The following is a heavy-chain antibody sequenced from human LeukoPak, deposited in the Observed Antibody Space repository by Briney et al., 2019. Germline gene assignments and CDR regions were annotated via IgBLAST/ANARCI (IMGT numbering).Heavy chain of an antibody. CDR3: VRDVHSSGWYGGFEY. CDR2: IYSGGST. D-gene: IGHD6-19*01. J-gene: IGHJ4*02. CDR1: GFTVNNIY. V-gene: IGHV3-66*02. Sequence: GGSLRLSCAASGFTVNNIYMSWVRQAPGKGLEWVSIIYSGGSTYYADSVKGRFTFSRDNSKNTLYLQMNSLRTEDTAVYYCVRDVHSSGWYGGFEYWGRGTLVTVSS.